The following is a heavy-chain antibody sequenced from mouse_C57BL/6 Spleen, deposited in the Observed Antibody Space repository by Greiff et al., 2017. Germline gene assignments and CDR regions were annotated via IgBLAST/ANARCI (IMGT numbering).Heavy chain of an antibody. Sequence: QVQLQQSGAELARPGASVKLSCTASGFTFTSYTMHWVQQSPGQGLEWIGYINPSSGSTNYNHTFKDKVTLTTDNSSSTAYLQLSSLTSEDSAVYKCARDGYYYYDSRDYWGRGTSVTVSS. CDR3: ARDGYYYYDSRDY. D-gene: IGHD2-3*01. J-gene: IGHJ4*01. CDR1: GFTFTSYT. CDR2: INPSSGST. V-gene: IGHV1-4*01.